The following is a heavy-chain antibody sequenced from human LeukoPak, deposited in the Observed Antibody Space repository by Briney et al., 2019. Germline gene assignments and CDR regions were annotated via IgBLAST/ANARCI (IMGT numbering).Heavy chain of an antibody. V-gene: IGHV3-30*04. CDR2: VSSDGSEK. Sequence: PGRPLRLSCAVSGFTFSSYAMHWVRQAPGKGLEWVAVVSSDGSEKYYADSVKGRFTISRDNSKNTPYLQMNSLRAEDTAVYYCAKDTTPPKAGFDPWGQETLVTVSS. D-gene: IGHD1-14*01. CDR3: AKDTTPPKAGFDP. CDR1: GFTFSSYA. J-gene: IGHJ5*02.